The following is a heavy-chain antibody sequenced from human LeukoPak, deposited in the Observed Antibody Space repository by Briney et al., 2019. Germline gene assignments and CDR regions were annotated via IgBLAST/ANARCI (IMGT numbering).Heavy chain of an antibody. CDR3: AKDERVWIQLWSHLDY. D-gene: IGHD5-18*01. CDR1: GFTFSSYG. CDR2: IWYDGSNK. Sequence: GGSLRLSCAASGFTFSSYGMHWVRQAPGKGLEWVAVIWYDGSNKYYADSVKGRFTISRDNSKNTLYLQMNSLRAEDTAVYYCAKDERVWIQLWSHLDYWGQGTLVTVSS. V-gene: IGHV3-30*02. J-gene: IGHJ4*02.